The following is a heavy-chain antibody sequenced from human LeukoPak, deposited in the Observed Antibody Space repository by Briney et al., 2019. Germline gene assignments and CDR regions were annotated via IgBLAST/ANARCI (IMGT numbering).Heavy chain of an antibody. CDR1: GFTINNYW. CDR2: IKQDGSEK. Sequence: PGGSLRLSCAASGFTINNYWMSWVRQAPEKGLEWVANIKQDGSEKCYVDSVKGRFTISRDNAKNSVYLQMNRLRAEDTAVYYCARENTAVPGGDCWGQGTLVTVSS. CDR3: ARENTAVPGGDC. V-gene: IGHV3-7*01. D-gene: IGHD5-18*01. J-gene: IGHJ4*02.